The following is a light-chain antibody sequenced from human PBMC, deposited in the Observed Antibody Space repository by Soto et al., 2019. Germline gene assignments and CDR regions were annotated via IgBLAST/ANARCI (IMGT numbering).Light chain of an antibody. V-gene: IGLV3-1*01. CDR3: QAWDTPSYV. Sequence: SYELTQPPSVSVSPGQTATISCSGDKLGNKYVSWYQQKPGQSPVLVIYQDTERPSGIPERFSGSNSGSTATLTISGAQSMDEADYYCQAWDTPSYVFGTGTKLTV. CDR1: KLGNKY. CDR2: QDT. J-gene: IGLJ1*01.